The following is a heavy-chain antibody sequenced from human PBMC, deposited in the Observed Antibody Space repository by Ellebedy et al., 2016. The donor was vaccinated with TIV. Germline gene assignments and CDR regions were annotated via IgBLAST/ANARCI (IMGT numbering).Heavy chain of an antibody. CDR1: GFTFSSYV. D-gene: IGHD3-22*01. CDR2: ISHDGSKT. V-gene: IGHV3-30-3*01. J-gene: IGHJ4*02. CDR3: AREYYYDRSASPSFYFDY. Sequence: GESLKISXAASGFTFSSYVIHWVRQAPSKGLEWVAVISHDGSKTYYTDSVKGRFTISRDDSKNTLYLQMNSLRVEDTAVYYCAREYYYDRSASPSFYFDYWGQGTLVTVSS.